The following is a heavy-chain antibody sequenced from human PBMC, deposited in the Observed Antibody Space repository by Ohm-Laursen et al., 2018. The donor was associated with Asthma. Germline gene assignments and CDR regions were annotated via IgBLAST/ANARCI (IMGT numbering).Heavy chain of an antibody. CDR2: INPSGGST. V-gene: IGHV1-46*03. J-gene: IGHJ6*02. CDR1: GGTFSSYA. D-gene: IGHD1-1*01. CDR3: ARPGENEDGMDV. Sequence: VASVKVSCKASGGTFSSYAISWVRQAPGQGLEWMGIINPSGGSTSYAQKFQGRVTMTRDTSTSTVYMELSSLRSEDTAVYYCARPGENEDGMDVWGQGTTVTVSS.